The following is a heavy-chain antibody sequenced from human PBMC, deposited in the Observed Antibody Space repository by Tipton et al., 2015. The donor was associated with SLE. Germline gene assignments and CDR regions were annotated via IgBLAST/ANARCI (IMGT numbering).Heavy chain of an antibody. D-gene: IGHD3-22*01. Sequence: SLRLSCAASGFTFSDYYMSWIRQAPGKGLEWVSYISSSGSTIYYADSVKGRFTISRDNAKNSLYLQMNSLRAEDTAVYYCARGDYYDSSGHDAFDIWGQGTMVTVSS. V-gene: IGHV3-11*04. J-gene: IGHJ3*02. CDR3: ARGDYYDSSGHDAFDI. CDR2: ISSSGSTI. CDR1: GFTFSDYY.